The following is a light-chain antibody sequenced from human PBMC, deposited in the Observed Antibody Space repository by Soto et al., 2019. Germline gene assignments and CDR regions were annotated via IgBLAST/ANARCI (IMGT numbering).Light chain of an antibody. V-gene: IGLV1-44*01. CDR2: SNN. CDR3: AAWDDRLNGHYV. J-gene: IGLJ1*01. CDR1: SSNIGSNT. Sequence: QSVLTQPPSASGTPGQRVTISCSGSSSNIGSNTENWYQQLPGTAPQLLIFSNNQRPSGVPDRFSGSKSGTSDSLAISGLQSEDEADYYCAAWDDRLNGHYVFGTGTKLTVL.